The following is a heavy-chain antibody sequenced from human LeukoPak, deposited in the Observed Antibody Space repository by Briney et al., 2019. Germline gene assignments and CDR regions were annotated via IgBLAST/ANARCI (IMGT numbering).Heavy chain of an antibody. V-gene: IGHV1-69*05. CDR1: GGTFSSYA. CDR2: IIPIFGTA. J-gene: IGHJ6*03. CDR3: ASTIDFWSGRRGYYYYMDV. D-gene: IGHD3-3*01. Sequence: SVKVSCKASGGTFSSYAISWVRQAPGQGLEWMGGIIPIFGTANYAQKFQGRVTITTDESTSTAYMELSSLRSEDTAVYYCASTIDFWSGRRGYYYYMDVWGKGTTVTVSS.